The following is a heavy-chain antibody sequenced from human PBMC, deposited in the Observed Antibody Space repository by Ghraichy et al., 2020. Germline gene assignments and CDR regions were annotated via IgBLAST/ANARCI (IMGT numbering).Heavy chain of an antibody. J-gene: IGHJ6*02. Sequence: GESLNISCAASGFTFSSYAMSWVRQAPGKGLEWVSAISGSGGSTYYADSVKGRFTISRDNSKNTLYLQMNSLRAEDTAVYYCAKDTSSWYGRDYYYGMDVWGQGTTVTVSS. CDR1: GFTFSSYA. V-gene: IGHV3-23*01. CDR3: AKDTSSWYGRDYYYGMDV. CDR2: ISGSGGST. D-gene: IGHD6-13*01.